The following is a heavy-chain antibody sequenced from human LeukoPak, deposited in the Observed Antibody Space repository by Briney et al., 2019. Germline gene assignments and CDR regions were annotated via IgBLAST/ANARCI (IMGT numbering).Heavy chain of an antibody. J-gene: IGHJ4*02. CDR3: AAYGSGSYYPHWFGY. CDR1: GFTFSSYS. V-gene: IGHV3-21*04. CDR2: ISSSSSYI. Sequence: GGSLRLSCAASGFTFSSYSINWVRQAPGKGLEWVSSISSSSSYIYYADSVKGRFTISRDNSKNTLYLQMNSLRAEDTAVYYCAAYGSGSYYPHWFGYWGQGTLVTVSS. D-gene: IGHD3-10*01.